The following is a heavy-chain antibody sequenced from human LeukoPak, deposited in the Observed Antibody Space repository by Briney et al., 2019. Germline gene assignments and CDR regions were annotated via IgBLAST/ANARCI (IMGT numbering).Heavy chain of an antibody. CDR3: ASLGYDSSGYYRVDLHYFDY. D-gene: IGHD3-22*01. CDR1: GYTLTELS. Sequence: ASVKVSCKVSGYTLTELSMHWVRQAPGKGPEWMGGFDPEDGETIYAQKFQGRVTMTEDTSTDTAYMELSSLRSEDTAVYYCASLGYDSSGYYRVDLHYFDYWGQGTLVTVSS. J-gene: IGHJ4*02. V-gene: IGHV1-24*01. CDR2: FDPEDGET.